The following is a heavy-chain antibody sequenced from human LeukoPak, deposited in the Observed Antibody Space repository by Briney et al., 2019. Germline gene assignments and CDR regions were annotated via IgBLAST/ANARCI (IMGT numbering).Heavy chain of an antibody. J-gene: IGHJ6*03. CDR1: GYTFTGYY. Sequence: ASVKVSCKASGYTFTGYYMHWVRQAPGQGLEWMGWINPNSGGTIYAQKFQGRVTMTRDTSISTAYMELSRLRSDDTAVYYCARDTKSIYSSGWYGINNYYYMDVWGKGTTVTVSS. V-gene: IGHV1-2*02. CDR2: INPNSGGT. CDR3: ARDTKSIYSSGWYGINNYYYMDV. D-gene: IGHD6-19*01.